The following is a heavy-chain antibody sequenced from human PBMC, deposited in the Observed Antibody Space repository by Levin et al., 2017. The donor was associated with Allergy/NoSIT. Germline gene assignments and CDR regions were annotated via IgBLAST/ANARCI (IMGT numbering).Heavy chain of an antibody. CDR2: ISYDGSNK. D-gene: IGHD3-9*01. J-gene: IGHJ4*02. CDR1: GFTFSSYG. Sequence: GESLKISCAASGFTFSSYGMHWVRQAPGKGLEWVAVISYDGSNKYYADSVKGRFTISRDNSKNTLYLQMNSLRAEDTAVYYCAKDFYEIVGGSRGVGYWGQGTLVTVSS. CDR3: AKDFYEIVGGSRGVGY. V-gene: IGHV3-30*18.